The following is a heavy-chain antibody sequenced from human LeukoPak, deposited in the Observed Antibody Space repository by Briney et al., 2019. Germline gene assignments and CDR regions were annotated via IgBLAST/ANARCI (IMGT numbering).Heavy chain of an antibody. CDR2: ISGSGGST. D-gene: IGHD5-18*01. Sequence: GGSLRLSCAASGFTFSSYAMSWVRQAPGKGLEWVSAISGSGGSTYYADSVKGRFTISRDNSKNTLYLQTNSLRAADTAVYYCADSYGMSNRFDYWGQGTLVTVSS. J-gene: IGHJ4*02. CDR1: GFTFSSYA. CDR3: ADSYGMSNRFDY. V-gene: IGHV3-23*01.